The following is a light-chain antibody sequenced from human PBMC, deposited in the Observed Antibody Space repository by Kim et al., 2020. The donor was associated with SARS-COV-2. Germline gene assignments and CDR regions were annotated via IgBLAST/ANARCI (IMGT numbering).Light chain of an antibody. J-gene: IGKJ4*01. Sequence: LPPGEGATLSCRASQSISSTYLAWYQHKSGQAPRLLIHGASSRASGVPDRFRGSGSGTDFTLTITRLEPEDFAVYYCQQYASLQLTFGGGTKLEI. CDR3: QQYASLQLT. V-gene: IGKV3-20*01. CDR1: QSISSTY. CDR2: GAS.